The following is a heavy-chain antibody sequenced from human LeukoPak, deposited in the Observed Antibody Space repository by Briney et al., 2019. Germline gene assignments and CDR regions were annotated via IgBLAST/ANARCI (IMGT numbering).Heavy chain of an antibody. CDR1: GFTFSSYS. V-gene: IGHV3-21*01. Sequence: GGSLRLSCAASGFTFSSYSMNWVRQAPGKGLEWVSSISSSSSYIYYADSVKGRFTISRDNAKNSLYLQMNSLRAEDTAVYYCARDGATYYYGSGDWFDPWGQGTLVTVSS. CDR3: ARDGATYYYGSGDWFDP. D-gene: IGHD3-10*01. CDR2: ISSSSSYI. J-gene: IGHJ5*02.